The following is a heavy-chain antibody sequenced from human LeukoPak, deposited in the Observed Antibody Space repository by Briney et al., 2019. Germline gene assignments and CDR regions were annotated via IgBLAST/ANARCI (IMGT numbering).Heavy chain of an antibody. Sequence: QSGGSLRLSCAASGFTFSSYWMSWVRQAPGKGLEWVANIKQDGSEKYYVDSVKGRFTISRDNAKNSLYLQMNSLRAGDTAVYYCARAVYGDYMDVWGKGTTVTISS. CDR2: IKQDGSEK. V-gene: IGHV3-7*03. D-gene: IGHD4-17*01. J-gene: IGHJ6*03. CDR3: ARAVYGDYMDV. CDR1: GFTFSSYW.